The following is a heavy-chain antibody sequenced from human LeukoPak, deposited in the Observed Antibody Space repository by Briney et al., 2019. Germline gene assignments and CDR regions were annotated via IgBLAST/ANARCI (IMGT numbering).Heavy chain of an antibody. J-gene: IGHJ4*02. Sequence: PGGSLRLSCAASGFTFSSYAMSWVRQAPGKGLEWVSVIYSGGSTYYADSVKGRFTISRDNSKNTLYLQMNSLRAEDTAVYYCARDRVAGQFDSWGQGTLVTVSS. V-gene: IGHV3-53*01. CDR3: ARDRVAGQFDS. D-gene: IGHD6-19*01. CDR2: IYSGGST. CDR1: GFTFSSYA.